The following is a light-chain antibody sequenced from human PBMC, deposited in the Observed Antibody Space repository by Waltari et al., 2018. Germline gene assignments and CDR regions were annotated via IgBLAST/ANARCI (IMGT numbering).Light chain of an antibody. Sequence: DIVMTQSPDSLDVSLGERATINCKSSQNVLYSSNNKNYFAWYQQKPGQPPKLLISWASVRESGVPDRFSGSGSGTDFTLTISSLQAEDVAVYYCQQYYTTPYTFGQGTKLDIK. CDR2: WAS. V-gene: IGKV4-1*01. J-gene: IGKJ2*01. CDR1: QNVLYSSNNKNY. CDR3: QQYYTTPYT.